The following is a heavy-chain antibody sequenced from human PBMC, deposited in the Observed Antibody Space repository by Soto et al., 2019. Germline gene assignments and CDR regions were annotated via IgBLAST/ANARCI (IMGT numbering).Heavy chain of an antibody. D-gene: IGHD2-2*01. Sequence: SETLSLTCTVSGCSISSSSDYWGWLRQPPGKGLEWIGSIYYSGSTYYNPSLKSRVTISVDTSKNQFSLKLSSVTAADTAVYYCARQAITGVPIDYWGQGTLVTVSS. CDR1: GCSISSSSDY. CDR2: IYYSGST. J-gene: IGHJ4*02. V-gene: IGHV4-39*01. CDR3: ARQAITGVPIDY.